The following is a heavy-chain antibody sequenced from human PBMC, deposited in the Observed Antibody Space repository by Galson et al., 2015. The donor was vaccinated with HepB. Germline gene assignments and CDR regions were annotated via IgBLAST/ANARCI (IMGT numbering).Heavy chain of an antibody. CDR3: ARDLQVTVYGVVIDTYYGMDV. CDR1: GYTFSTHA. D-gene: IGHD3-3*01. V-gene: IGHV1-3*01. J-gene: IGHJ6*02. Sequence: SVKVSCKASGYTFSTHAIHWARQAPGQTLEWVGWINADNGHTKFSQKFQGRVTMTRDTSATTVHMELGSLTSEDTAVYFCARDLQVTVYGVVIDTYYGMDVWGQGTTVIVSS. CDR2: INADNGHT.